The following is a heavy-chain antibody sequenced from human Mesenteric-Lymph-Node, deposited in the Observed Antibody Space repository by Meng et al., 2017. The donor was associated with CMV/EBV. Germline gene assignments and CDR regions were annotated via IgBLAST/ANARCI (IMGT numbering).Heavy chain of an antibody. CDR3: TRRITRGSFDS. Sequence: GESLKISCAAFGFTFSSYRMNWVRQAPGKGLEWVASISSTSSYIYYADSVRGRFTISRDNAKNSLFLQLDSLRAEDTAVYYCTRRITRGSFDSWGQGTLVTVSS. J-gene: IGHJ4*02. CDR2: ISSTSSYI. CDR1: GFTFSSYR. D-gene: IGHD1-14*01. V-gene: IGHV3-21*01.